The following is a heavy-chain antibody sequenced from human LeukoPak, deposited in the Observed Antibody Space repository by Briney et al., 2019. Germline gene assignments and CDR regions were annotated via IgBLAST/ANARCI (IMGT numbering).Heavy chain of an antibody. D-gene: IGHD3-16*01. CDR1: GFTLSNYW. J-gene: IGHJ5*02. CDR3: ARGLNWFDP. CDR2: IKQDGSEK. V-gene: IGHV3-7*01. Sequence: GGSPRLSCAASGFTLSNYWMSWVRQAPGKGLEWVANIKQDGSEKHYVDSVKGRFTISRDNAKNSLYLQMNSLRAEDTAVYYCARGLNWFDPWGQGTLVTVSS.